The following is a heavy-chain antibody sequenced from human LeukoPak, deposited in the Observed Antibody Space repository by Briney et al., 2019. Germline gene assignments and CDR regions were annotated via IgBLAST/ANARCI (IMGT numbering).Heavy chain of an antibody. J-gene: IGHJ4*02. CDR2: INPNRGDT. D-gene: IGHD4-17*01. V-gene: IGHV1-2*02. Sequence: ASVRVSCKASGYTFTNNYIHWVRRAPGHGLEWMGWINPNRGDTNYAQKFQGRVTMTRDTSISTAFMGLTRLTSDDTAVYYCTRDLLGFATTPLSDWGQGTLVTVSS. CDR1: GYTFTNNY. CDR3: TRDLLGFATTPLSD.